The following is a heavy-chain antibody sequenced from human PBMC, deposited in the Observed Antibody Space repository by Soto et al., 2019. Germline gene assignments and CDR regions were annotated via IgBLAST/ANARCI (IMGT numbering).Heavy chain of an antibody. CDR3: VRGGDTAMGDYYYYGMDV. Sequence: QVQLVQSGAEVKKPGSSVKVSCKASGGTFSSYAISWVRQAPGQGLEWMGGIIPIFGTANYAQKFQGRVTITADESTSTAYMELSSLRSEDTAVYYCVRGGDTAMGDYYYYGMDVWGQGTTVTVSS. CDR1: GGTFSSYA. CDR2: IIPIFGTA. J-gene: IGHJ6*02. V-gene: IGHV1-69*12. D-gene: IGHD5-18*01.